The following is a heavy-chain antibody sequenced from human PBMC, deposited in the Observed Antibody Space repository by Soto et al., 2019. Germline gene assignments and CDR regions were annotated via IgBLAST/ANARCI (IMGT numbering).Heavy chain of an antibody. V-gene: IGHV3-23*01. CDR2: ILHDETP. J-gene: IGHJ4*02. D-gene: IGHD2-21*01. Sequence: GGSLRLSCAASGFTFSTYAMTWVRQAPGRGLEWVSTILHDETPFYTDSVKGRFTISRDNVRGTLYLQMNGLRAEDAALYFCAKDLFPTSGQRFFFESWGQGSLVTV. CDR3: AKDLFPTSGQRFFFES. CDR1: GFTFSTYA.